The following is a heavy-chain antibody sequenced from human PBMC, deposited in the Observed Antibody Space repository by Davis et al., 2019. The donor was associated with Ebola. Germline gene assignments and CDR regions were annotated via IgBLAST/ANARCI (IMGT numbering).Heavy chain of an antibody. D-gene: IGHD2-15*01. CDR3: AKAPKGSCSGVRCYYFDY. Sequence: PGGSLRLSCAASGFTFSTYAMNWVRQAPGGGLEWVSSVTSNPGSTYHADSVKGRFTISRDNSKNTLYLQMNSLIAEDTAVYYCAKAPKGSCSGVRCYYFDYWGQGTLVTVSS. V-gene: IGHV3-23*01. CDR1: GFTFSTYA. J-gene: IGHJ4*02. CDR2: VTSNPGST.